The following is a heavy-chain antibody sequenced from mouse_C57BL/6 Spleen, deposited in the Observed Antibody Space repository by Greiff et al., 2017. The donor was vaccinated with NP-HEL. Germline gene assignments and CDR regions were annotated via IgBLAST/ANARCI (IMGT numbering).Heavy chain of an antibody. Sequence: EVNVVESGEGLVKPGGSLKLSCAASGFTFSSYAMSWVRQTPEKRLEWVAYISSGGDYIYYADTVKGRFTISRDNARNTLYLQMRSLKSEDTAMYYCTRDNGNYDYWGQGTTLTVSS. J-gene: IGHJ2*01. CDR1: GFTFSSYA. V-gene: IGHV5-9-1*02. CDR2: ISSGGDYI. D-gene: IGHD2-1*01. CDR3: TRDNGNYDY.